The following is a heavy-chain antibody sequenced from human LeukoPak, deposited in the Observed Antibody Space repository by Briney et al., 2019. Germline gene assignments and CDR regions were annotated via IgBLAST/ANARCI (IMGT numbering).Heavy chain of an antibody. CDR1: GFTFSSYE. Sequence: GGSLRLPCAPSGFTFSSYEMNWVRQAPGRGLEWVSYISSTGYTIKYADSVKRRFTISRDNSKNSLFLQMNSLRGEDTAVYYCARDRADGGSGGDPFDVWGQGTMVTVSS. D-gene: IGHD3-10*01. CDR3: ARDRADGGSGGDPFDV. J-gene: IGHJ3*01. CDR2: ISSTGYTI. V-gene: IGHV3-48*03.